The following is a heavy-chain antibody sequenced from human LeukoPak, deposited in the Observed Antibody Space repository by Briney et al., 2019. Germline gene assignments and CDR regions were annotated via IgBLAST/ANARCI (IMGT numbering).Heavy chain of an antibody. D-gene: IGHD3-10*01. CDR2: ISWNSGSI. CDR3: AKDMMGDMITMVRGVMGDAFDI. J-gene: IGHJ3*02. V-gene: IGHV3-9*01. CDR1: GFTFSYYA. Sequence: GGSLRLSCAASGFTFSYYAMSWVRQAPGKGLEWVSGISWNSGSIGYADSVKGRFTISRDNAKNSLYLQMNSLRAEDTALYYCAKDMMGDMITMVRGVMGDAFDIWGQGTMVTVSS.